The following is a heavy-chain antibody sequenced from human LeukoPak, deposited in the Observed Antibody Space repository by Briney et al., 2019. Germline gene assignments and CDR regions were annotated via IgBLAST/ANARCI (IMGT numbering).Heavy chain of an antibody. CDR1: GYTFTSYD. CDR3: ARVTSGYSYGYSGYYYYGMDV. CDR2: INPNSGNT. D-gene: IGHD5-18*01. J-gene: IGHJ6*02. Sequence: GASVKVSCKASGYTFTSYDINWVRQATGQGLEWMGWINPNSGNTGYAQKFQGRVTMTRNTSISTAYMELSSLRSEDTAVYYCARVTSGYSYGYSGYYYYGMDVWGQGTTVTVSS. V-gene: IGHV1-8*01.